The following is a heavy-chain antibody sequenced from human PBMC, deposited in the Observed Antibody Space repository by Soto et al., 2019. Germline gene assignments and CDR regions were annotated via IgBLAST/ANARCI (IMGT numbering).Heavy chain of an antibody. CDR2: ISSNGGST. V-gene: IGHV3-64*01. CDR1: GFTFSSYA. CDR3: GRRGYSGYEIDY. J-gene: IGHJ4*02. D-gene: IGHD5-12*01. Sequence: EVQLVESGGGLVQPGGSLRLSCAASGFTFSSYAMHWVRQAPGKGLEYVSDISSNGGSTYYANSVKGRFTISRDNSKNKLVLGNGSLRAEDMAVYLRGRRGYSGYEIDYWGQGTLVTVSS.